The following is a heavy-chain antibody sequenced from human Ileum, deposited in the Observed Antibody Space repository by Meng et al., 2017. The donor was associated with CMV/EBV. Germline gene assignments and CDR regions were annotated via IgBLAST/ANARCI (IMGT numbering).Heavy chain of an antibody. CDR2: IRGGSGGT. CDR1: GFTFSTYD. CDR3: AGGDGWHFDS. D-gene: IGHD2-21*02. J-gene: IGHJ4*02. Sequence: LACAASGFTFSTYDISWVRQAPGKGLGWVSAIRGGSGGTYFADSVKGRFTVSSDNSETTLYLQMNSLRVEDTAIYYCAGGDGWHFDSWGQGTLVTVSS. V-gene: IGHV3-23*01.